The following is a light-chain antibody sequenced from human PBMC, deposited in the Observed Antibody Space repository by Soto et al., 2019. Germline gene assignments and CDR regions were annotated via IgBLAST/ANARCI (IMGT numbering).Light chain of an antibody. CDR3: QQYGSSPRT. CDR2: GAS. CDR1: QSVRNH. J-gene: IGKJ1*01. V-gene: IGKV3-20*01. Sequence: TQSPSTMSLSTGERATLSCLASQSVRNHLAWYQQKPGQAPRLLIYGASSRATGIPDRFSGSGSGTDFTLTISRLEPEDFAVYYCQQYGSSPRTFAQGTKVDIK.